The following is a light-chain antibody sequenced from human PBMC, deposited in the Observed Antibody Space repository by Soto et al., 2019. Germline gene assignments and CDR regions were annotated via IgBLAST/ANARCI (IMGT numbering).Light chain of an antibody. CDR2: DAS. CDR3: QQYDNRPFT. V-gene: IGKV1-33*01. J-gene: IGKJ2*01. CDR1: WDIDNY. Sequence: DIQMTQSPSSLSASVGDRVTITCQASWDIDNYLNWYQQKPGKAPNLLIYDASNLETGVPLRFSGSRSGTHFTLTISRRQPEDIGTYYCQQYDNRPFTFGQGTKLEIK.